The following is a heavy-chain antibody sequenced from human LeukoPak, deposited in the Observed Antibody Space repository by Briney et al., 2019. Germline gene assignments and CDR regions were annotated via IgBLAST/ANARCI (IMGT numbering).Heavy chain of an antibody. CDR1: GFTFSSYN. CDR2: ISRSSGTI. J-gene: IGHJ4*02. V-gene: IGHV3-48*04. D-gene: IGHD2-21*02. CDR3: ARGGDPDY. Sequence: QAGGSLRPSCAASGFTFSSYNLNWVRQAPGKGLEWVSYISRSSGTIYYADSVKGRFTISRDNAKNSLYLQMNSLRAEDTAVYYCARGGDPDYWGQGTLVTVSS.